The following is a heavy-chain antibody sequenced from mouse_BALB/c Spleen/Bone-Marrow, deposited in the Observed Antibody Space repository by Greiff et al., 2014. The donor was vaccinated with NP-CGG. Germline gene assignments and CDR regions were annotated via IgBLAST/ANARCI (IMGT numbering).Heavy chain of an antibody. CDR1: GFTFTDYY. CDR3: ARDDYYAMDY. Sequence: DVKLVESGGGLVQPGGSLRLSCATSGFTFTDYYMSWVRQPPGKALEWLGFIRNKANSYTTEYSASVKGRFTISRDNSQSILYLQMNTLRAEDSATYYCARDDYYAMDYWGQGTSVTVSS. CDR2: IRNKANSYTT. V-gene: IGHV7-3*02. J-gene: IGHJ4*01.